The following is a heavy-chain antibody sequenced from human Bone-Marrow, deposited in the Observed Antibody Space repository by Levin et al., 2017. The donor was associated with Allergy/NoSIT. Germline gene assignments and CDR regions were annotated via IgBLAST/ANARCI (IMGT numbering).Heavy chain of an antibody. D-gene: IGHD6-13*01. CDR1: GFTFSSYG. J-gene: IGHJ4*02. Sequence: PGGSLRLSCAASGFTFSSYGMHWVRQAPGKGLEWVAVISYDGSNKYYADSVKGRFTISRDNSKNTLYLQMNSLRAEDTAVYYCANSAQYSSSWYVYWGQGTLVTVSS. CDR2: ISYDGSNK. CDR3: ANSAQYSSSWYVY. V-gene: IGHV3-30*18.